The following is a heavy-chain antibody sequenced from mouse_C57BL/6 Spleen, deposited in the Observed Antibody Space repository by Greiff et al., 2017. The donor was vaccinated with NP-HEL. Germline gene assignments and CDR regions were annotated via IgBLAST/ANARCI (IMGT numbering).Heavy chain of an antibody. CDR1: GYTFTSYW. D-gene: IGHD2-2*01. CDR3: ARPMVTTGGPWFAY. Sequence: QVQLQQPGAELVRPGSSVKLSCKASGYTFTSYWMDWVKQRPGQGLEWIGNIYPSDSETHYNQKFKDKATLTVDKSSSTVYMQLSSLTSEDSAVYYCARPMVTTGGPWFAYWGQGTLVTVSA. J-gene: IGHJ3*01. CDR2: IYPSDSET. V-gene: IGHV1-61*01.